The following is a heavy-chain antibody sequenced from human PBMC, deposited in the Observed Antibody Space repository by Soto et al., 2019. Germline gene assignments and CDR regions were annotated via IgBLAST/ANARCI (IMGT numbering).Heavy chain of an antibody. J-gene: IGHJ4*02. Sequence: QVQLQQWGAGLLKPSETLSLTCAVYGGSFSGYYWSWIRQPPGKGLEWIGEINHSGSTNYNPSLKSRVTISVDTSKNQFSLKLSSVTAADTTVYYCARFRVAESTLYDYWGQGTLVTVSS. D-gene: IGHD3-10*01. CDR2: INHSGST. V-gene: IGHV4-34*01. CDR1: GGSFSGYY. CDR3: ARFRVAESTLYDY.